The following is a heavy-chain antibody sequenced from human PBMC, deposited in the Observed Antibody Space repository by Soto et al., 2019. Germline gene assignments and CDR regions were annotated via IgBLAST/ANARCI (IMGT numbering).Heavy chain of an antibody. Sequence: QVQLVESGGGVVQPGRSLRLSCAASGFIFSTYAMHWVRQAPGKGLEWVALVSQDGRNKNHADSVKGRFTISRDNSKNTLFLQMDSLRAEDAAVYYCARDARTTVTTRGVWYFDLWGRGTLVTVSS. CDR1: GFIFSTYA. V-gene: IGHV3-30*04. CDR3: ARDARTTVTTRGVWYFDL. J-gene: IGHJ2*01. D-gene: IGHD4-17*01. CDR2: VSQDGRNK.